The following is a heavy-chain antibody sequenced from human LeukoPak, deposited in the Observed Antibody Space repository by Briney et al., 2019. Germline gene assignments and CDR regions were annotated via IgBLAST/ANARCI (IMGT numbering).Heavy chain of an antibody. V-gene: IGHV3-7*01. D-gene: IGHD3-10*01. J-gene: IGHJ4*02. CDR2: IKEDGSAK. Sequence: GGSLRLSCAASGFTFSNFWMSWVRQAPGKGLEWVANIKEDGSAKFYVDSVEGRFTISRDNAKNSLYLQMNSLRAEDTAVYYCAILGITMVRGEGLDFWGQGTLVTVSS. CDR1: GFTFSNFW. CDR3: AILGITMVRGEGLDF.